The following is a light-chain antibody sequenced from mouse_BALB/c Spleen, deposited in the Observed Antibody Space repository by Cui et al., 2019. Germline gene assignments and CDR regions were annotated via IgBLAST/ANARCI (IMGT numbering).Light chain of an antibody. CDR2: AAT. CDR3: QHFWGTPFT. J-gene: IGKJ4*01. V-gene: IGKV12-46*01. CDR1: ENIYSN. Sequence: DLQMTQSPASLPVSVGETVTITCRASENIYSNLAWYQQKQGKSPQLLVYAATNLADGVPSRFSGSGSGTQYSLKINSLQSEDFGSYYCQHFWGTPFTFGSGTKLEIK.